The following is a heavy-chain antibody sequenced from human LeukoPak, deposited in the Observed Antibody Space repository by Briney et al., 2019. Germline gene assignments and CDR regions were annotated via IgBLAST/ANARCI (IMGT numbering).Heavy chain of an antibody. D-gene: IGHD6-13*01. CDR1: GGTFSSYA. CDR2: IIPIFGTA. V-gene: IGHV1-69*13. J-gene: IGHJ4*02. Sequence: ASVKVPCKASGGTFSSYAISWVRQAPGQGLEWMGGIIPIFGTANYAQKFQGRVTITADESTSTAYMELSSLRSEDTAVYYCAGHFYSSSWPARYWGQGTLVTVSS. CDR3: AGHFYSSSWPARY.